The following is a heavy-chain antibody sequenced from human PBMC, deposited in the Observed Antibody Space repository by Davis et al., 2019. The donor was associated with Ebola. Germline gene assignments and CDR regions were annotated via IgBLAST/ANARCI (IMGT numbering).Heavy chain of an antibody. J-gene: IGHJ4*02. CDR3: ARGALITAAGTGKDFDY. CDR1: GGSFSGYY. V-gene: IGHV4-34*01. D-gene: IGHD6-13*01. CDR2: IDHSGTT. Sequence: SETLSLTCAVYGGSFSGYYWSWIRQAPGTGLEWIGEIDHSGTTNYNPSLKSRLTISVDTSKNQFSLKLSSVTAADTAVYYCARGALITAAGTGKDFDYWGQGTLVTVSS.